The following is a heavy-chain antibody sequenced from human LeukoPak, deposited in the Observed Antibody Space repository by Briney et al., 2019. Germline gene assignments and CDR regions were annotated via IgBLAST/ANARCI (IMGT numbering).Heavy chain of an antibody. Sequence: SETLSLTCTVSGAFSSRFYWSWVRQSPGKGLEWIGNIFFSGHSNYNPSLTGRVTISPDTSKSQLSLKVTSVTAADTALYYCARIDPLGYFDQWGQGTPVTVSS. CDR2: IFFSGHS. CDR3: ARIDPLGYFDQ. V-gene: IGHV4-59*13. J-gene: IGHJ4*02. CDR1: GAFSSRFY.